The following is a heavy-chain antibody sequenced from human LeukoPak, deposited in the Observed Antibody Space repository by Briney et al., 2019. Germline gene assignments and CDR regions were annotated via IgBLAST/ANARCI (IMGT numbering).Heavy chain of an antibody. CDR1: GYTFTGYY. Sequence: GASVKVSCKASGYTFTGYYMHWVRQAPGQGLEWMGWINPNSGGTNYAQKFQGRVTMTRDTSISTAYMEPSRLRSDDTAVYYCARDLYYYDSSGHYYGMDVWGQGTTVTVSS. CDR3: ARDLYYYDSSGHYYGMDV. D-gene: IGHD3-22*01. J-gene: IGHJ6*02. CDR2: INPNSGGT. V-gene: IGHV1-2*02.